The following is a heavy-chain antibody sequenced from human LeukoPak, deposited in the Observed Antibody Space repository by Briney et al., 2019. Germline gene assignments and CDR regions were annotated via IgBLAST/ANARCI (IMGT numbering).Heavy chain of an antibody. Sequence: PGGSLRLSCTASGFTFSTYAMTWVRQTPGKGLEWVSDVSDNGGDTSYADSVKGRFSISRDNAKNTVYLQMDSLRAEDTAQYYCARGTLAGYFLGYWGQGTLVTVSS. CDR1: GFTFSTYA. CDR3: ARGTLAGYFLGY. V-gene: IGHV3-23*01. J-gene: IGHJ4*02. D-gene: IGHD3-9*01. CDR2: VSDNGGDT.